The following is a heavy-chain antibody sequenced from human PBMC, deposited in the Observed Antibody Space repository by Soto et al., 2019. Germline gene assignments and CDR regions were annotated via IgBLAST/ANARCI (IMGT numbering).Heavy chain of an antibody. CDR3: GRDAGRRFDY. CDR2: MNRDGSEK. Sequence: EVQLVESGGGLVQPGGSLRLSCAASGFTFTSYWMTWARQAPGKGLEWVASMNRDGSEKRYVDSVEGRFTISRDNAKNSLFLQMNSLSSDDTAVYYCGRDAGRRFDYGGQGSLVTVSS. V-gene: IGHV3-7*01. D-gene: IGHD6-13*01. CDR1: GFTFTSYW. J-gene: IGHJ4*02.